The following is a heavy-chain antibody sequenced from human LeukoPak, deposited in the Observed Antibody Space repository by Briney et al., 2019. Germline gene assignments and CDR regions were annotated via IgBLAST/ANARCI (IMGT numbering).Heavy chain of an antibody. CDR2: ISSSSSYI. V-gene: IGHV3-21*01. Sequence: GGSLRLSCAASGFTFSSYSMNWVRQAPGKGLEWVSSISSSSSYIYYADSVKGRFTISRDNAKNSLYLQMNSLRAEDTAVYYCARFGACSGGSCPTSFDYWGQGTLVTVSS. J-gene: IGHJ4*02. CDR3: ARFGACSGGSCPTSFDY. CDR1: GFTFSSYS. D-gene: IGHD2-15*01.